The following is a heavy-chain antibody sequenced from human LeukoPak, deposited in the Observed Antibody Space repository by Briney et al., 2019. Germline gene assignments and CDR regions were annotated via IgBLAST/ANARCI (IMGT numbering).Heavy chain of an antibody. CDR2: INHSGST. CDR3: ARDDDAQGD. CDR1: GGSFSGYY. J-gene: IGHJ4*02. Sequence: KPSETLSLACAVYGGSFSGYYWSWIRQPPGKGLEWIGEINHSGSTNYNPSLKSRVTISVDTSKNQFSLKLSSVTAADTAVYYCARDDDAQGDWGQGTLVTVSS. D-gene: IGHD1-1*01. V-gene: IGHV4-34*01.